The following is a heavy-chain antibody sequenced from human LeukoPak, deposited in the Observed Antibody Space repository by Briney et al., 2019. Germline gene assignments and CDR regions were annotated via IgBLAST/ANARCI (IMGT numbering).Heavy chain of an antibody. CDR1: GYTFTRYD. CDR2: MNPNSCST. J-gene: IGHJ6*02. D-gene: IGHD1-26*01. Sequence: ASVRVSCKPSGYTFTRYDINWVRQATGHRLEWRGWMNPNSCSTGYAQKFQGRVTMTRSTSISTAYMELSSLRSEDTAVYYCVRVQSGSYARYGMDVWGQGTTVTVSS. CDR3: VRVQSGSYARYGMDV. V-gene: IGHV1-8*01.